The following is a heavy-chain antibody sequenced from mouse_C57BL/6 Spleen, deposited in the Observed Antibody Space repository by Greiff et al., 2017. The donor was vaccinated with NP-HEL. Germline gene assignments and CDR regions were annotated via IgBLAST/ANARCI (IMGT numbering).Heavy chain of an antibody. CDR2: ISSGSSTI. CDR3: AKALYDYDGFAY. CDR1: GFTFSDYG. Sequence: DVKLQESGGGLVKPGGSLKLSCAASGFTFSDYGMHWVRQAPEKGLEWVAYISSGSSTIYYADTVKGRFTISRDNAKNTLFLQMTSLRSEDTAMYYCAKALYDYDGFAYWGQGTLVTVSA. J-gene: IGHJ3*01. V-gene: IGHV5-17*01. D-gene: IGHD2-4*01.